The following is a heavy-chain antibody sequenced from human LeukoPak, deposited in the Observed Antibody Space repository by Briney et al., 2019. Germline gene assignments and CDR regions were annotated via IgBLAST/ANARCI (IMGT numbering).Heavy chain of an antibody. CDR1: GFTFINHG. Sequence: GTSLRLSCAASGFTFINHGFHWVRQAPGKGLEWVALIGVDGSKKYYADSLKGRITVPRDNSRNTLDLQMSSLRVEDTSVYYCVVVLVPAAVWQFDLWGRGTLVTVSS. J-gene: IGHJ2*01. V-gene: IGHV3-33*03. CDR2: IGVDGSKK. D-gene: IGHD2-2*01. CDR3: VVVLVPAAVWQFDL.